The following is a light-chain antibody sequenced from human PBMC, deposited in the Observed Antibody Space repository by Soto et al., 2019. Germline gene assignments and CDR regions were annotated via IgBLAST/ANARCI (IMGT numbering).Light chain of an antibody. Sequence: QSVLTQPPSASGTPRQRVTIPCSGSSSNIGGNYVFWYQHLPGTAPKLLIYRNNQRPSGVPDRFSGSKSGTSASLAISGLRSEDEADYYCATWDASLSGNVVFGGGTQLTVL. J-gene: IGLJ7*01. CDR1: SSNIGGNY. V-gene: IGLV1-47*01. CDR3: ATWDASLSGNVV. CDR2: RNN.